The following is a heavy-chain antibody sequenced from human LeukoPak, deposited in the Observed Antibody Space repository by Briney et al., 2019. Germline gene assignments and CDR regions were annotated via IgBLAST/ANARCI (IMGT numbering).Heavy chain of an antibody. CDR2: IYTSGST. J-gene: IGHJ4*02. D-gene: IGHD3-22*01. V-gene: IGHV4-4*09. CDR1: GGSISSYY. Sequence: SETLSLTCTVSGGSISSYYWSWIRQPSGKGLEWIGYIYTSGSTNYNPSHKSRVTISVDTSKNQFSLKLSSVTAADTAVYYCARHSGCDSSGCHFDYWGQGTLVTVSS. CDR3: ARHSGCDSSGCHFDY.